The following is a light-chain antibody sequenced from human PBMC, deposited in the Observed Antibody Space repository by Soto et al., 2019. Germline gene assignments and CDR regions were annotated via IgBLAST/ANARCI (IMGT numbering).Light chain of an antibody. V-gene: IGKV1-27*01. CDR2: DAL. CDR3: QKSDSIPIT. Sequence: DIPMTPSPSSLSASVGDRVTITFRASHEISNYLAWYQQKPGEIPKLLIYDALILQSGVPSRFSGSRSGTDFTLTISSLQPEDVATYYCQKSDSIPITFGQGTRLEIK. CDR1: HEISNY. J-gene: IGKJ5*01.